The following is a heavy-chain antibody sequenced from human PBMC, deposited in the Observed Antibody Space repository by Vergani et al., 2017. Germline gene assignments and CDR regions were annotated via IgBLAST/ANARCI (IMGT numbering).Heavy chain of an antibody. Sequence: QVQLVQSGAEVKKPGASVKVSCKASGYTFTSYGISWVRQAPGQGLEWMGWMNPNSGNTGYAQKFQGRVTMTRNTSISTAYMELSSLRSEDTAVYYCARGPSWLARPNWFDPWGQGTLVTVSS. CDR2: MNPNSGNT. D-gene: IGHD6-19*01. V-gene: IGHV1-8*02. J-gene: IGHJ5*02. CDR1: GYTFTSYG. CDR3: ARGPSWLARPNWFDP.